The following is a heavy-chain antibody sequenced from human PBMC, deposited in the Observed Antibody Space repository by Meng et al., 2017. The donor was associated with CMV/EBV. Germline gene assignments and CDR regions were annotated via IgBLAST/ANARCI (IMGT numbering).Heavy chain of an antibody. Sequence: SVKVSCKASGGTSSSYTISWVRQAPGQGLEWMGRIIPILGIANYAQKFQGRVTITADKSTSTAYMELSSLRSEDTAVYYCARDPAVDTAMVNDDAFDIWGQGTMVTVSS. V-gene: IGHV1-69*04. D-gene: IGHD5-18*01. CDR3: ARDPAVDTAMVNDDAFDI. CDR2: IIPILGIA. CDR1: GGTSSSYT. J-gene: IGHJ3*02.